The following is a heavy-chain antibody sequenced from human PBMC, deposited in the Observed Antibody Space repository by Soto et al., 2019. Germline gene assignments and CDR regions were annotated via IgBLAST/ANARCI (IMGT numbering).Heavy chain of an antibody. V-gene: IGHV1-8*01. J-gene: IGHJ4*02. CDR2: MNPNSGNR. CDR3: AREKSGYYDY. Sequence: QVQLVQSGAEVKKPGASVKVSCKASGYTFTSYDINWVRQATGQGLEWMGWMNPNSGNRGYAEKSQGRVTMTRNTSITTADMELSSLRSEDTAVYYCAREKSGYYDYWGQGTLVTVSS. D-gene: IGHD3-3*01. CDR1: GYTFTSYD.